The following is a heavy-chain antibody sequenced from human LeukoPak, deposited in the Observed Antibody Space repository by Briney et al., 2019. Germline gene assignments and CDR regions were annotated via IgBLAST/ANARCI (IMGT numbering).Heavy chain of an antibody. CDR3: AKGLVGNWNYDWFDP. Sequence: GGSLRLSCAASGFTFSSYAMSWVRQAPGRRVEWVTAISGSGGSTYYADSVKGRFTISRDNSKNTLYLQMNSLRAEDTAVYYCAKGLVGNWNYDWFDPWGQGTLVTVSS. CDR1: GFTFSSYA. CDR2: ISGSGGST. D-gene: IGHD1-7*01. J-gene: IGHJ5*02. V-gene: IGHV3-23*01.